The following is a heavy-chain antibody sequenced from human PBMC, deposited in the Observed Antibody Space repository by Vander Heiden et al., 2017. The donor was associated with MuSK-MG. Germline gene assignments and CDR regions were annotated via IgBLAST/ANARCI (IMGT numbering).Heavy chain of an antibody. CDR2: ISGSGGST. V-gene: IGHV3-23*01. J-gene: IGHJ4*02. D-gene: IGHD3-16*01. Sequence: EVQLLESGGGLVQPGGSLRLSCAASGFTFSSYAMSWVRQAPGKGLEWVSAISGSGGSTYYADSVKGRFTISRDNSKNTLYLQMNSLRAEDTAVYYCAKGGIMITFGGAKVGFDYWGQGTLVTVSS. CDR3: AKGGIMITFGGAKVGFDY. CDR1: GFTFSSYA.